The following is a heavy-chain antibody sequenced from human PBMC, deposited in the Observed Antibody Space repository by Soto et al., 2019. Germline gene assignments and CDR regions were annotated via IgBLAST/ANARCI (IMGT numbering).Heavy chain of an antibody. CDR3: ARRTVTTYHYFDY. CDR1: GFTFSTYD. V-gene: IGHV3-21*01. D-gene: IGHD4-17*01. J-gene: IGHJ4*02. CDR2: INRASIYI. Sequence: KPGGSLRLSCVASGFTFSTYDMNWARQAPGKGLEWVSSINRASIYIYYADSVRGRFTISRDNAKNSLYLQMDSLRVGDTAVYYCARRTVTTYHYFDYWGQGTLVTVSS.